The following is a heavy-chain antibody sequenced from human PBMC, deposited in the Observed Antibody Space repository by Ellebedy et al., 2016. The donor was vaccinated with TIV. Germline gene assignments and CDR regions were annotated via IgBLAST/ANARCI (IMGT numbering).Heavy chain of an antibody. CDR2: INGGNGNT. Sequence: AASVKVSCQASGYTFTSYVMHWVRQAPGQRLEWMGWINGGNGNTKYSQKFQGRVTMTRNTSIRTAYRELSSLRSEDTAMYYGARGGSLLLWFGTGRYYYYGLDVWGQGTTVTVSS. D-gene: IGHD3-10*01. J-gene: IGHJ6*02. V-gene: IGHV1-3*01. CDR3: ARGGSLLLWFGTGRYYYYGLDV. CDR1: GYTFTSYV.